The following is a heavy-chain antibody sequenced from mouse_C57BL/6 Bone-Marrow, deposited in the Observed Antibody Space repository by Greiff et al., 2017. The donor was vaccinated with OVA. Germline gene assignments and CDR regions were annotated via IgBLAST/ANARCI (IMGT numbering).Heavy chain of an antibody. CDR3: ARHYDGSSQLRGDD. D-gene: IGHD1-1*01. J-gene: IGHJ2*01. Sequence: QVQLQQSGAELARPGASVQLSCKASGYTFTSYGISWVKQRTGQGLEWIGELYPRSGYPSYHEKFKGTATLTADKSSSTAYMELRSLTSEDSAVYFGARHYDGSSQLRGDDGGQGTTLTVSS. V-gene: IGHV1-81*01. CDR2: LYPRSGYP. CDR1: GYTFTSYG.